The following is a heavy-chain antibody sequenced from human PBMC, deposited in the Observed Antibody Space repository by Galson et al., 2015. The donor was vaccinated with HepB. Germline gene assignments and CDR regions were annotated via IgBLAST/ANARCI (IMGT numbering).Heavy chain of an antibody. CDR2: ISSSSTI. Sequence: SLRLSCAASGFTFSSYSMNWVRQAPGKELEWVSYISSSSTIYYADSVKGRFTISRDNAKNSLYLQMNSLRAEDTAVYYCAREELTGITEGFDAFDIWGQGTMVTVSS. CDR3: AREELTGITEGFDAFDI. V-gene: IGHV3-48*04. D-gene: IGHD7-27*01. CDR1: GFTFSSYS. J-gene: IGHJ3*02.